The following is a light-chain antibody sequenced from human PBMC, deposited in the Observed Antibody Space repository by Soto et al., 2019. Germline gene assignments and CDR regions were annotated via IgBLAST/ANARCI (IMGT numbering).Light chain of an antibody. CDR1: RSDVGRYNY. CDR2: EVT. Sequence: QSALTQPASGSGSPGQSITISCTGTRSDVGRYNYVSWYQQHPGKAPKLLIYEVTSRPSGVSTRFSASKSGSTASLTISGIQAEDEADYYCSSYSTTSSPHVLFGGGTKVTVL. CDR3: SSYSTTSSPHVL. V-gene: IGLV2-14*01. J-gene: IGLJ2*01.